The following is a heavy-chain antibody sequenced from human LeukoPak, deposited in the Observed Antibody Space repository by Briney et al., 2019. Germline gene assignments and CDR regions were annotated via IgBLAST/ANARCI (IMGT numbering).Heavy chain of an antibody. V-gene: IGHV3-74*01. CDR2: VNNDGSST. CDR3: AMASSINDY. Sequence: GGSLRLSCAASGFSFSSYWMHWVRQAPGKRPVWVSRVNNDGSSTNYPDSVKGRFTISRDNAKNTLYLQMNSRRVEDTGIYYCAMASSINDYLGQGTLVTVSS. D-gene: IGHD6-19*01. CDR1: GFSFSSYW. J-gene: IGHJ4*02.